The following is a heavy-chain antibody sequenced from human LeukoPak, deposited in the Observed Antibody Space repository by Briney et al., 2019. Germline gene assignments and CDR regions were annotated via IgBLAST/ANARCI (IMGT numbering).Heavy chain of an antibody. CDR1: GFTFSSYS. Sequence: ARSLRLSCAAAGFTFSSYSMSWVRQAPGKGLEWVSAMSSSDDGRYYAASVRGRFTISRDTSRSTLYLQMNSLRAEDAAVSFCAKAPVTSCRGAFCYPFDYWGQGTLVTVSS. J-gene: IGHJ4*02. D-gene: IGHD2-15*01. CDR2: MSSSDDGR. CDR3: AKAPVTSCRGAFCYPFDY. V-gene: IGHV3-23*01.